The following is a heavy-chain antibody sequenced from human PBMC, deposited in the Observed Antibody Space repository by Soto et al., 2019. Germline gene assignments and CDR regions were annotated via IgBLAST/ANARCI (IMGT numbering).Heavy chain of an antibody. CDR1: GYTFTGYY. D-gene: IGHD6-19*01. CDR2: VNPNSGGT. V-gene: IGHV1-2*04. Sequence: ASVKVSCKASGYTFTGYYIHWVRQAPGQGLEWMGWVNPNSGGTNYAQKFQGWVTMTRDTSISTAYMELSGLISDDTAVYYCVTSRVSIAVAGETEYYFDYWGQGTLVTVSS. CDR3: VTSRVSIAVAGETEYYFDY. J-gene: IGHJ4*02.